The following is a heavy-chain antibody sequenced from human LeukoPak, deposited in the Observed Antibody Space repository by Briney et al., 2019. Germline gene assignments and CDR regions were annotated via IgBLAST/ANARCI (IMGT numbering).Heavy chain of an antibody. CDR1: GFTFSRYW. J-gene: IGHJ4*02. V-gene: IGHV4-4*07. CDR3: ARSDFWSGYYPHFDY. CDR2: IYSSGST. Sequence: PGGSLRLSCAASGFTFSRYWMHWVRQPAGKGLEWIGRIYSSGSTNYNPSLKSRVTMSLDTSKNQFSLKLTSVTAVDTAVYYCARSDFWSGYYPHFDYWGQGTLVTVSS. D-gene: IGHD3-3*01.